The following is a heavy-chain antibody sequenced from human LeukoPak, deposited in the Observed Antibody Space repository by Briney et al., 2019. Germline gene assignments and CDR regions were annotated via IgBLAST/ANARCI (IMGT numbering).Heavy chain of an antibody. Sequence: SETLSLTCTVSGDSMTTYYWSWIRQPPGKGLEWIGYIYYSGGTNYNPSLKSRVTISIDTSEKQFSLNLNSVTAADTAVYYCATGSVRYSASWYSQEGDYWGQGTLVTVSS. CDR2: IYYSGGT. J-gene: IGHJ4*02. V-gene: IGHV4-59*13. CDR1: GDSMTTYY. CDR3: ATGSVRYSASWYSQEGDY. D-gene: IGHD6-13*01.